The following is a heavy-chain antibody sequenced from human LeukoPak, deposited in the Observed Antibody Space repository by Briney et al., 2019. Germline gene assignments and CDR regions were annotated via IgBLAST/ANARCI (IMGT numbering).Heavy chain of an antibody. V-gene: IGHV1-2*02. CDR2: INPNSGGT. CDR3: AREMSDSSGYPDAFDI. J-gene: IGHJ3*02. CDR1: GYTFTGYY. D-gene: IGHD3-22*01. Sequence: GASVKVSCKAPGYTFTGYYMHWVRQAPGQGLEWMGWINPNSGGTNYAQKFQGRVTMTRDTSISTAYMELSRLRSDDTAVYYCAREMSDSSGYPDAFDIWGQGTMVTVSS.